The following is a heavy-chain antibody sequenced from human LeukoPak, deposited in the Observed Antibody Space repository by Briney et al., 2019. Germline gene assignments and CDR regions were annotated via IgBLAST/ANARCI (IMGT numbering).Heavy chain of an antibody. V-gene: IGHV3-53*01. CDR1: GFTVSSNY. CDR2: IYSGGST. CDR3: AREPATRYDSSGYYDY. J-gene: IGHJ4*02. Sequence: PGGALRLSCAASGFTVSSNYMSWVRQAPGEGLEWVSVIYSGGSTYYADSVKGRFTISRDNSKNTLYLKMNSLRDEDTAVYYCAREPATRYDSSGYYDYWGQGTLVTVSS. D-gene: IGHD3-22*01.